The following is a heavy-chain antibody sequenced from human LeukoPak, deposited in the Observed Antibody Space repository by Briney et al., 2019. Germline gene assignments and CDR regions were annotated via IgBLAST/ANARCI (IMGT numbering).Heavy chain of an antibody. V-gene: IGHV1-8*01. J-gene: IGHJ6*02. D-gene: IGHD3-10*01. CDR2: MNPNSGNT. CDR1: GYTFTSYD. Sequence: ASVKVSCKASGYTFTSYDINWERQATGQGLEWMGWMNPNSGNTGYAQKFQGRVTMTRNTSISTAYMELSSLRSEDTAVYYCARVPSRRAVRGAPTAYYYGMDVWGQGTTVTVSS. CDR3: ARVPSRRAVRGAPTAYYYGMDV.